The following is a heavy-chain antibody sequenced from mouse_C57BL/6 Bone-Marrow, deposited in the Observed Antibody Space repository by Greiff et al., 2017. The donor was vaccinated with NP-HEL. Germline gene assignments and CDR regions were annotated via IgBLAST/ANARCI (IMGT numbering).Heavy chain of an antibody. J-gene: IGHJ3*01. V-gene: IGHV2-6*01. Sequence: QVQLKESGPGLVAPSQSLSITCTVSGFSLTSYGVDWVRQSPGKGLEWLGVIWGVGSTNYNSALKSRLSISKDNSKSQVCLKMNSLQTDDTAMYYCASDLGDSSGYAFAYWGQGTLVTVSA. CDR1: GFSLTSYG. CDR2: IWGVGST. D-gene: IGHD3-2*02. CDR3: ASDLGDSSGYAFAY.